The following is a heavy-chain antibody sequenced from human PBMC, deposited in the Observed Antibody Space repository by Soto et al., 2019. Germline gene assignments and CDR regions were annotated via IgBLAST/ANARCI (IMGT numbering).Heavy chain of an antibody. CDR1: GGTFNTYA. Sequence: QVQLVQSGAEMKKPGSSVKVSCQSSGGTFNTYAMNWVRQAPGQGPEWMGDISPMFGAANYAPKFQGRVTITADESTRTSYMQVSSLTSEDTALYFCAREAQFHTSAFVYWGQGTLVTVSS. J-gene: IGHJ4*02. CDR2: ISPMFGAA. V-gene: IGHV1-69*19. CDR3: AREAQFHTSAFVY.